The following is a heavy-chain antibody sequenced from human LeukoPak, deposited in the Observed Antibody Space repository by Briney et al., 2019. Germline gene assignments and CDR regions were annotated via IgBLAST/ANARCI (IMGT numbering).Heavy chain of an antibody. D-gene: IGHD3-16*01. Sequence: PSETLSLTCSVSDYPITNGYYWGWLRQSPGKGLEWIGHIYHSGTTSYNWFLKSRVIISVDTSKNQFSLKLNSLTAADTAVYYCARFTPQGYGWGGYNRFDPWGQGTLVTVSS. CDR3: ARFTPQGYGWGGYNRFDP. J-gene: IGHJ5*02. CDR2: IYHSGTT. V-gene: IGHV4-38-2*02. CDR1: DYPITNGYY.